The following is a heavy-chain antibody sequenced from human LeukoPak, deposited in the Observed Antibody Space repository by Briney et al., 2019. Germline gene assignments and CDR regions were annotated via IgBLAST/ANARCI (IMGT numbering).Heavy chain of an antibody. V-gene: IGHV1-8*01. J-gene: IGHJ3*02. Sequence: GASVKVSCKASGYTFTSYDINWVRQATGQGLEWMGWMNPNSGNTGYAQKFQGRVTMTRNTSISTAYMELSSLRSEDTAVYYCARAPTTISLYYYGSGSYSPSDAFDIWGQGTMVTVSS. CDR3: ARAPTTISLYYYGSGSYSPSDAFDI. CDR1: GYTFTSYD. CDR2: MNPNSGNT. D-gene: IGHD3-10*01.